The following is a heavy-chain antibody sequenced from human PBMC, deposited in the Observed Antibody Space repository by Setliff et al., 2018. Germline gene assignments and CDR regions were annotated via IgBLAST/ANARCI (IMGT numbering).Heavy chain of an antibody. J-gene: IGHJ6*03. CDR2: IYIGGSA. D-gene: IGHD6-19*01. Sequence: LSLTCTVSGGSISSYYWSWIRQPAGKGLEWIGHIYIGGSANYNPSLKSRVTTSIDTSKNQFSLKLNSVTAADMAVYYCAREQWLDPPGYYYMDVWAKGTTVTVSS. V-gene: IGHV4-4*07. CDR3: AREQWLDPPGYYYMDV. CDR1: GGSISSYY.